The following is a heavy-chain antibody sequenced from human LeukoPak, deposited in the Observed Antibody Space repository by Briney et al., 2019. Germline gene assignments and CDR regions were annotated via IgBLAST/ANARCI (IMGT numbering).Heavy chain of an antibody. CDR3: ARDRAIHGMDV. J-gene: IGHJ6*02. D-gene: IGHD3-22*01. CDR1: GGSISSYY. Sequence: SETLSLTCTVSGGSISSYYWSWVRQSPGKGLEWIGYIFTSGWTDYNPSLKSRVTMSVDTSKNQFSLKLSSVTAADTAVYYCARDRAIHGMDVWGQGTTVTVSS. V-gene: IGHV4-4*09. CDR2: IFTSGWT.